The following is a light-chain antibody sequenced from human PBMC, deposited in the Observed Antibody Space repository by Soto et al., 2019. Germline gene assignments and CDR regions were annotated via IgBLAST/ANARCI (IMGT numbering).Light chain of an antibody. CDR3: YSTDSSGHHRV. Sequence: SYELTQPSSVSVSPGQTARITCSGDALPKKYAYWYQLKSGQAPVLVISEDTKRPSGIPERFFGSNSGTMATLTISGAQVXXXXXXXCYSTDSSGHHRVFGGGTKLTVL. CDR2: EDT. V-gene: IGLV3-10*01. J-gene: IGLJ2*01. CDR1: ALPKKY.